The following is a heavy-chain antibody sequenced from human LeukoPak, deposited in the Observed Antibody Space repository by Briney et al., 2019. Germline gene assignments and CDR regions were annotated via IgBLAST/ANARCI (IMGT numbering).Heavy chain of an antibody. V-gene: IGHV1-18*01. CDR2: ISVYNGNT. J-gene: IGHJ4*02. Sequence: ASVKVSCKASGYTFTNYGISWVRQAPGQGLEWMGWISVYNGNTNYAQKFQGRVTMTTDTSTSTAYMELSSLRSEDTAVYYCARTSTVTTAPFDYWGQGTLVTVSS. D-gene: IGHD4-17*01. CDR1: GYTFTNYG. CDR3: ARTSTVTTAPFDY.